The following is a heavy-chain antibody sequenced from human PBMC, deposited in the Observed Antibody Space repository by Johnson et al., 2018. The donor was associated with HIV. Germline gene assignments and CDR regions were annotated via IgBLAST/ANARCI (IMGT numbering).Heavy chain of an antibody. V-gene: IGHV3-30*18. CDR1: EFTLSNYG. CDR2: ISYDGSNT. D-gene: IGHD7-27*01. CDR3: ANLGIRVSDDAFDI. Sequence: QVQLVESGGGVVQPGRSLRLSCAASEFTLSNYGIHWVRQAPDKGLEWLSLISYDGSNTYYADSVRGRFTLSRDNSKNTVYLQMNSLRAEDTALYYCANLGIRVSDDAFDIWGQGTMVTVSS. J-gene: IGHJ3*02.